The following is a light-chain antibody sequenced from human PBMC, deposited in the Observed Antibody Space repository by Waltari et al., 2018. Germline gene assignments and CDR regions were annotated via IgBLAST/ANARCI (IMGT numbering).Light chain of an antibody. CDR3: GTWDNTLSAV. Sequence: QSVLTQPPSVSAAPGQEVTTSCAGSTSNIGNNYVSWYQQFPGAAPKVLIYGNDKRATGIPDRFAGSKSGTSATLDITGRQTGDEADYYCGTWDNTLSAVFGGGTKVTVL. J-gene: IGLJ2*01. CDR2: GND. CDR1: TSNIGNNY. V-gene: IGLV1-51*02.